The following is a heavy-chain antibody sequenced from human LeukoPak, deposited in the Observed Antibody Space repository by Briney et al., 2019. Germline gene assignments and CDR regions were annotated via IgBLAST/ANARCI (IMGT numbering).Heavy chain of an antibody. Sequence: GASVKVSCKASGYTFTSYGISWVRQAPGQGLEWMGWNSVFNGNTNYAQKLQGRVTMTTDTSTSTAYMELRSLRSDDTAVYYCARDRYCSGGSCYREYYFDYWGQGTLVTVSS. CDR1: GYTFTSYG. V-gene: IGHV1-18*01. CDR3: ARDRYCSGGSCYREYYFDY. J-gene: IGHJ4*02. CDR2: NSVFNGNT. D-gene: IGHD2-15*01.